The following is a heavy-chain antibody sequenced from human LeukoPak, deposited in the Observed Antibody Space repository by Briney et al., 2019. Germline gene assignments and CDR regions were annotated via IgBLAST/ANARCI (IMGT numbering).Heavy chain of an antibody. Sequence: AAVKVSCKASGYTFTAYYIHWVRQAPGQGLEWLGRINRNSAGTNYAQKFRGRVTMTRDTPISTVYMELTSLRSDDTAVYYCAVQTIVANTQGDAFDIWGQGTTVIVSS. CDR3: AVQTIVANTQGDAFDI. D-gene: IGHD5-12*01. J-gene: IGHJ3*02. CDR2: INRNSAGT. V-gene: IGHV1-2*06. CDR1: GYTFTAYY.